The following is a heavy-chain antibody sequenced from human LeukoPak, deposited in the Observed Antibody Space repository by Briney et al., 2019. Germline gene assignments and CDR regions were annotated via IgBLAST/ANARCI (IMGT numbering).Heavy chain of an antibody. CDR2: IIPIFGTA. J-gene: IGHJ4*02. D-gene: IGHD3-3*01. V-gene: IGHV1-69*05. CDR3: ASADDFWSGYPSGY. CDR1: GGTFSSYA. Sequence: GASVKVSCKASGGTFSSYAISWVRQAPGQGLEWMGGIIPIFGTANYAQKFQGRVTITTDESTSTAYMELSSLRPEDTAVYYCASADDFWSGYPSGYWGQGTLVTVSS.